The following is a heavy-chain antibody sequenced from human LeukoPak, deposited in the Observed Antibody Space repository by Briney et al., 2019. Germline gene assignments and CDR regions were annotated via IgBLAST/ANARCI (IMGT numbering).Heavy chain of an antibody. V-gene: IGHV3-48*04. J-gene: IGHJ6*03. D-gene: IGHD6-6*01. CDR1: GFTFSSYS. CDR3: VRVRYSSSSHYMDV. Sequence: PGGSLRLSCAASGFTFSSYSMNWVRQAPGKGLEWVSYISGGSDVIHYADSVKGRFTISRDNAKKSLYLEMNSLRAEDTAVYYCVRVRYSSSSHYMDVWGKGTTVTVSS. CDR2: ISGGSDVI.